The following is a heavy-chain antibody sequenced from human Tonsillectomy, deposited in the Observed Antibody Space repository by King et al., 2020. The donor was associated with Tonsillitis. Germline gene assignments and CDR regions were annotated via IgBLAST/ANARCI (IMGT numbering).Heavy chain of an antibody. Sequence: QLQESGPGLMKPSQTLSLTCTVSGGSISGGDYYWRWIRQPPGKGLEWIGYSYYSGNTYYNPSLKSRLCISVDTSKSQFSLKLTSVTSADTAVYYCGRYGGGVFDPWGQGTPVTVSS. V-gene: IGHV4-31*03. CDR3: GRYGGGVFDP. J-gene: IGHJ5*02. CDR1: GGSISGGDYY. CDR2: SYYSGNT. D-gene: IGHD3-16*01.